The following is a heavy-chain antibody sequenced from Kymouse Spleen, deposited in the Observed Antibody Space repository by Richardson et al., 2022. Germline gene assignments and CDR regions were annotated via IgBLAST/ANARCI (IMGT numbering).Heavy chain of an antibody. D-gene: IGHD3-10*01. Sequence: QVQLQESGPGLVKPSGTLSLTCAVSGGSISSSNWWSWVRQPPGKGLEWIGEIYHSGSTNYNPSLKSRVTISVDKSKNQFSLKLSSVTAADTAVYYCAREGITMVRGVIKDYYGMDVWGQGTTVTVSS. CDR2: IYHSGST. CDR1: GGSISSSNW. V-gene: IGHV4-4*02. J-gene: IGHJ6*02. CDR3: AREGITMVRGVIKDYYGMDV.